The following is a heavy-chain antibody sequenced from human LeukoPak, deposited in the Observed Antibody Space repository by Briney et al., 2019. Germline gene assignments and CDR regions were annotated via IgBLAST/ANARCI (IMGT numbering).Heavy chain of an antibody. D-gene: IGHD5-24*01. J-gene: IGHJ5*02. Sequence: SETLSLTCTVSAGSISSSSYYWGWIRQPPGKGLEWLGSIYYNGSSYYKLSLKSRVTISVDTSKNQFSLKLSSVTAADTALYYCARRRDGYSPPNWFDPWGQGTLVTVSS. CDR2: IYYNGSS. CDR1: AGSISSSSYY. V-gene: IGHV4-39*01. CDR3: ARRRDGYSPPNWFDP.